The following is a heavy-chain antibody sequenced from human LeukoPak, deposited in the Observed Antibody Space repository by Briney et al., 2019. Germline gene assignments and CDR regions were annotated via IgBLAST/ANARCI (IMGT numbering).Heavy chain of an antibody. V-gene: IGHV3-21*01. D-gene: IGHD3-16*01. CDR1: GFTFRDYT. CDR2: INKGGTFI. CDR3: ARGGYYFDY. Sequence: GGSLRLSCAASGFTFRDYTMNWVRQSPGKGLEWVSAINKGGTFIKYADSVKGRFVVSRDNAKNLLFLQMNSLRAEDTAVYYCARGGYYFDYWGQGTLVTVSS. J-gene: IGHJ4*02.